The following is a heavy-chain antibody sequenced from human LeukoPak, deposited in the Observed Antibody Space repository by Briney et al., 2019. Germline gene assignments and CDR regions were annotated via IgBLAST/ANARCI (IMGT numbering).Heavy chain of an antibody. CDR1: LFTLSSHA. CDR3: AKDKPRIMITFGGVIVAENWFDP. D-gene: IGHD3-16*02. Sequence: PGGSLRLSRAASLFTLSSHAMSWVRQAPGKGLEWVSAISGRGGSPYYADSVKGRFTIPRDNSKNTLYLQMNSLRAEDTAVYYCAKDKPRIMITFGGVIVAENWFDPWGQGTLVTVSS. CDR2: ISGRGGSP. V-gene: IGHV3-23*01. J-gene: IGHJ5*02.